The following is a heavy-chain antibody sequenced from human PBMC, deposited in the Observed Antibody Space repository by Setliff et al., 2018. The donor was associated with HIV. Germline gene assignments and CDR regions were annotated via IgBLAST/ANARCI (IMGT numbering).Heavy chain of an antibody. CDR2: IYYSGST. CDR1: GGSISSHY. V-gene: IGHV4-59*11. J-gene: IGHJ3*02. D-gene: IGHD4-17*01. Sequence: SETLSLTCTVSGGSISSHYWSWIRQLPGKGLEWIGSIYYSGSTNYNPSLKSRVTISVDTSKNQFSLKLSSVTAADTAVYYCASRHDYGGPNDAFDIWGQGTMVTVSS. CDR3: ASRHDYGGPNDAFDI.